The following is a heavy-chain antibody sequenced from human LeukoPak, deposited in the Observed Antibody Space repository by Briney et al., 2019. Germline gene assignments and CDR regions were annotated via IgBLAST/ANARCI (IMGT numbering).Heavy chain of an antibody. J-gene: IGHJ3*02. Sequence: PGVSLRLSCAASGFTFSSYAMSWVRQAPGKGLEWVSAISGSGGSTYYADSVKGRFTISRDNSKNTLFLQTNSLRAEGTAVYYCAKGRYYYDSSDAFDIWGQGTMVTVSS. CDR1: GFTFSSYA. V-gene: IGHV3-23*01. D-gene: IGHD3-22*01. CDR2: ISGSGGST. CDR3: AKGRYYYDSSDAFDI.